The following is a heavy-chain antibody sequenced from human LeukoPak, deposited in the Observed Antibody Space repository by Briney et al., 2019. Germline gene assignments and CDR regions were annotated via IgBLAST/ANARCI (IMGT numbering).Heavy chain of an antibody. V-gene: IGHV3-23*01. J-gene: IGHJ4*02. Sequence: GGALRLSCAASGFTYSSYAMSRVRQAPGKGLEWVSAISGSGGSTYYADSVKGRVTISRDNSKNTLYLQMNSLRAEDTAVYYCAKAGRYFDWLYSTYYFDYWGQGTLVTVSS. CDR2: ISGSGGST. CDR1: GFTYSSYA. CDR3: AKAGRYFDWLYSTYYFDY. D-gene: IGHD3-9*01.